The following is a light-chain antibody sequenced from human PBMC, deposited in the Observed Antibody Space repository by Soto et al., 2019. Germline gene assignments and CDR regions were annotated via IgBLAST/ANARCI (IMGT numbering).Light chain of an antibody. V-gene: IGKV3-20*01. Sequence: IPSTHAPGAQTSSLAERATLSCRPSQSVSSSYVACYQQNPGEAPRLIICGASRRASSIAEMFSSRWCGTVFPLTISILADEDFADYCRQQYGCSPWTFGQGTKVDIK. CDR2: GAS. CDR3: QQYGCSPWT. CDR1: QSVSSSY. J-gene: IGKJ1*01.